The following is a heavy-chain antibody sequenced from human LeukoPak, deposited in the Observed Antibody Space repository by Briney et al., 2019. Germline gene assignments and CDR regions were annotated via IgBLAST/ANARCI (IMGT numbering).Heavy chain of an antibody. CDR1: GGSISSYY. J-gene: IGHJ5*02. CDR3: ARFCSGGSCYSLVENWFDP. Sequence: SETLSLTCTVSGGSISSYYWSWIRQPPGKGLEWIGYIYYSGSTNYNPSLKNRVTISVDTSKDQFSLKLSSVTAADTAVYYCARFCSGGSCYSLVENWFDPWGQGTLVTVS. V-gene: IGHV4-59*01. D-gene: IGHD2-15*01. CDR2: IYYSGST.